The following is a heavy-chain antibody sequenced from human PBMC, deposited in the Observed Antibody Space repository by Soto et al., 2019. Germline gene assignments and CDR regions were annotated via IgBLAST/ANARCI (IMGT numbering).Heavy chain of an antibody. CDR3: ANSIPARFDP. D-gene: IGHD2-21*01. CDR1: GFTFSNYA. CDR2: ISSNGITT. J-gene: IGHJ5*02. Sequence: QLLESGGGLVQPGGSLRLSCAASGFTFSNYAMSWVRQAPGKGLEWVSHISSNGITTYYSDSVKGRFNIPRDNSKDTVYLQMNTRRADDTAVYYCANSIPARFDPRGQGTLVTVSS. V-gene: IGHV3-23*01.